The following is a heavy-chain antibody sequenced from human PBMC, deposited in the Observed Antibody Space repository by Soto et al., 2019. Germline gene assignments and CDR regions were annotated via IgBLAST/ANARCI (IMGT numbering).Heavy chain of an antibody. D-gene: IGHD1-20*01. CDR1: GGSFSGYY. Sequence: SETLSLTCAVYGGSFSGYYWSWIRQPPGKGLEWIGEINHSGSTNYNPSLKSRVTISVDTSKNQFSLKLSSVTAADTAVYYCARGRYNWHKSPSSLKLDYWGQGTMVTVYS. V-gene: IGHV4-34*01. J-gene: IGHJ4*02. CDR2: INHSGST. CDR3: ARGRYNWHKSPSSLKLDY.